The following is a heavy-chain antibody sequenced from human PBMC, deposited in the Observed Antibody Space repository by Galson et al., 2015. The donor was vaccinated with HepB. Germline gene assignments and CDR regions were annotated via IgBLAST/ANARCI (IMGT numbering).Heavy chain of an antibody. Sequence: ETLSLTCSVSGGSISGSSYWWAWIRQPPGQGLEWIGTIYYSGTTYYNPSLKSRGTIFVDTSKNQFSLKLTSVTAADTAVYYCAAPGRSASNFHYWGQGALVTVSS. CDR1: GGSISGSSYW. V-gene: IGHV4-39*01. CDR3: AAPGRSASNFHY. J-gene: IGHJ4*02. CDR2: IYYSGTT. D-gene: IGHD3-10*01.